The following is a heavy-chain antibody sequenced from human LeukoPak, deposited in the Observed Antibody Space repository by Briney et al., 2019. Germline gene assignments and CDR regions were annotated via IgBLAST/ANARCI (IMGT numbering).Heavy chain of an antibody. CDR1: RFTFSSYG. Sequence: GGSLRLSCAASRFTFSSYGMHWVRQAPGKGLEWVAFIRYDGSNKYYADSVKGRFTISRDNSKNTLYLQMNSLRAEDTAVYYCAKTYDSSGYYYAVNYYYYMDVWGKGTTVTISS. CDR2: IRYDGSNK. V-gene: IGHV3-30*02. CDR3: AKTYDSSGYYYAVNYYYYMDV. J-gene: IGHJ6*03. D-gene: IGHD3-22*01.